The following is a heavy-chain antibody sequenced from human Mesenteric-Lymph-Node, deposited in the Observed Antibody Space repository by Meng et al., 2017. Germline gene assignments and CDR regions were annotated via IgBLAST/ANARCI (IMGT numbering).Heavy chain of an antibody. Sequence: VQVVQSGVEVKKPGASVKVSCKASGYTFTSYAMHWVRQAPGQRLEWMGWINAGNGNTKYSQKFQGRVTITRDTSASTAYMELSSLRSEDTAVYYCARGYSSGWYGDYFDYWGQGTLVTVSS. J-gene: IGHJ4*02. CDR3: ARGYSSGWYGDYFDY. D-gene: IGHD6-19*01. CDR1: GYTFTSYA. V-gene: IGHV1-3*01. CDR2: INAGNGNT.